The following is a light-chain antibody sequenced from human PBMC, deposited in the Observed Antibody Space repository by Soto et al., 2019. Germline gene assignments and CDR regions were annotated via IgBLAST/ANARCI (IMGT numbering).Light chain of an antibody. CDR3: QQYGISPPKYT. CDR2: GAS. J-gene: IGKJ2*01. V-gene: IGKV3-20*01. Sequence: EIVLTQSPGTLSLSPGERATLSCRASQSVSSNYLAWYQQKPGQAPTILIYGASSRATGTPDRFSGSGSGTDFTLNISRLEPEDFAVYYCQQYGISPPKYTFGQGTKLEIK. CDR1: QSVSSNY.